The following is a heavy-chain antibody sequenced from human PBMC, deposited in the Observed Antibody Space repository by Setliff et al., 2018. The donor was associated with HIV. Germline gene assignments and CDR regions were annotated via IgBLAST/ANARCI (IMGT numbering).Heavy chain of an antibody. CDR2: IDPNGGAT. J-gene: IGHJ3*02. D-gene: IGHD2-2*01. CDR1: GYSFTSYF. CDR3: ARAGGGATDQAFDI. V-gene: IGHV1-46*01. Sequence: VKVSCKAFGYSFTSYFLHWVRQAPGQGLEWLGIIDPNGGATNNAQKLQGRLTVTTDTSTSTLYMELSNLRSDDTAVYYCARAGGGATDQAFDIWGQGTMVTVSS.